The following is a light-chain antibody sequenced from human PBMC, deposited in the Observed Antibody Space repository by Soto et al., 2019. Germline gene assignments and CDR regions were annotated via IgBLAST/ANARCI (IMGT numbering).Light chain of an antibody. J-gene: IGKJ1*01. Sequence: TPFLSIPSEKIGDRVTITCRASQTISSWLAWYQQKPGKAPKLLIYKASSLESGVPSRFSGSRSGPDFTLTISRQTPEVCGICFCQQSYSSSPTVGQETEVDIK. CDR2: KAS. CDR1: QTISSW. CDR3: QQSYSSSPT. V-gene: IGKV1-5*03.